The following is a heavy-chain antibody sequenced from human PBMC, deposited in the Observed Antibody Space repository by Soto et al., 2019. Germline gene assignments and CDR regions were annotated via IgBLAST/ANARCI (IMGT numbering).Heavy chain of an antibody. J-gene: IGHJ3*02. D-gene: IGHD3-3*01. Sequence: PGGSLRLSCVASGFTFTDYHMYWVRQAPGKGLEWVSIISNDGSNTYSAESVKGRFTMSRDNSKNTLYLQMNSLRLEDTAIYFCARDRKWATFGGAFDICGQGTMVTVSS. V-gene: IGHV3-30*03. CDR2: ISNDGSNT. CDR1: GFTFTDYH. CDR3: ARDRKWATFGGAFDI.